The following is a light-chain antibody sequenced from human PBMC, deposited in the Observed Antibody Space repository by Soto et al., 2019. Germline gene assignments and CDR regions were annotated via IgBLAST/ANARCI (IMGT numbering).Light chain of an antibody. J-gene: IGLJ1*01. V-gene: IGLV2-14*01. CDR1: SSDVGSYNY. CDR2: EVS. Sequence: QSVLTQPASVSGSPGQSITISCTGTSSDVGSYNYVSWYQQHPGKAPKLMIYEVSDRPSGISSRFSGSKSGNTASLTIYGLQTEDEADYSCSSYTSSSTLFGTGTKVTVL. CDR3: SSYTSSSTL.